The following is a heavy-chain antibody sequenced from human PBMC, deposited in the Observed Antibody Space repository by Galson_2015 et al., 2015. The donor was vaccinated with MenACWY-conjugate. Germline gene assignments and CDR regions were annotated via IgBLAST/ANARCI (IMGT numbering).Heavy chain of an antibody. CDR3: ARGVTRTSGTINWYFDF. CDR1: GDSVSSNSAA. V-gene: IGHV6-1*01. Sequence: CAISGDSVSSNSAAWTWIRQSPSRGLEWLGRTYYRSRWHNDYAVSVKSRITINPDTSRNQLSLLLSSVTPEDTAVYYCARGVTRTSGTINWYFDFWGRGTLVTVSS. D-gene: IGHD6-13*01. CDR2: TYYRSRWHN. J-gene: IGHJ2*01.